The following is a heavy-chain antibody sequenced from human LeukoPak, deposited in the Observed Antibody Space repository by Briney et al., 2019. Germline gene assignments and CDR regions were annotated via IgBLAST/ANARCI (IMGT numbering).Heavy chain of an antibody. CDR3: AKLPGIARYWYFDL. V-gene: IGHV3-23*01. D-gene: IGHD6-13*01. J-gene: IGHJ2*01. Sequence: GGSLRLSCSASGFTFSTYNMNWVRQAPGKGLEWVSGISGGGRSIYYTDSVKGRFTVSRDNLKSTLILQMSGLRAEDTAVYYCAKLPGIARYWYFDLWGRGTLVTVSS. CDR1: GFTFSTYN. CDR2: ISGGGRSI.